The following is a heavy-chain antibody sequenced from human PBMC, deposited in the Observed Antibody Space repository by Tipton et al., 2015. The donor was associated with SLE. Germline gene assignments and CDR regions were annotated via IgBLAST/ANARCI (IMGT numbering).Heavy chain of an antibody. V-gene: IGHV3-30*03. CDR3: ARARYCSGGSCYGAAFDI. CDR1: GFTFSSYS. J-gene: IGHJ3*02. D-gene: IGHD2-15*01. Sequence: SLRLSCAASGFTFSSYSMNWVRQAPGKGLEWVAVISYDGSNKYYADSVKGRFTISRDNSKNTLYLQMNSLRAEDTAVYYCARARYCSGGSCYGAAFDIWGQGTMVTVSS. CDR2: ISYDGSNK.